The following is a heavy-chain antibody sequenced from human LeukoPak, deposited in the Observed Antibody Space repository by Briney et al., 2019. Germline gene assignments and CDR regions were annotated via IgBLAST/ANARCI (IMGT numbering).Heavy chain of an antibody. CDR2: IRSKANSYAA. V-gene: IGHV3-73*01. Sequence: PGGSLRLSCAASGFTFSDSAIHWVRQASGKGLEWVGRIRSKANSYAAAYTASLKGRFTLSRDDSKNTAYLQMNSLKTEDTAVYYCTRPGNVDIPMAYDYWGQGVLVTVSS. J-gene: IGHJ4*02. CDR3: TRPGNVDIPMAYDY. D-gene: IGHD5-18*01. CDR1: GFTFSDSA.